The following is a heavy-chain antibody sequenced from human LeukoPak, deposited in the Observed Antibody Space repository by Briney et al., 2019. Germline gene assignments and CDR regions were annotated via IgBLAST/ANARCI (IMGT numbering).Heavy chain of an antibody. D-gene: IGHD2-2*01. CDR1: GYSISSGYY. V-gene: IGHV4-38-2*02. CDR2: IYHTEAT. J-gene: IGHJ4*02. Sequence: PSETLSLTCTVSGYSISSGYYWGWIRQPPGKGLEWIGSIYHTEATFFNPSLKSRVTILVDTSKNQFSLKLSSVTAADTAVYYCARVGEAVVVPAATRQVRYFDYWGQGTLVTVSS. CDR3: ARVGEAVVVPAATRQVRYFDY.